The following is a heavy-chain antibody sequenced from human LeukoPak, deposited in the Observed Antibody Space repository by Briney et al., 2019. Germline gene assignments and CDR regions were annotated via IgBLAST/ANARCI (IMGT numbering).Heavy chain of an antibody. V-gene: IGHV1-18*01. CDR1: GGTFSSYA. D-gene: IGHD1-26*01. CDR3: ARDPYSGSYGSPVHRLNWFDP. J-gene: IGHJ5*02. CDR2: ISAYNGNT. Sequence: ASVKVSCKASGGTFSSYAISWVQQAPGQGLGWMGWISAYNGNTNYAQKLQGRVTMTTDTSTSTAYMELRSLRSDDTAVYYCARDPYSGSYGSPVHRLNWFDPWGQGTLVTVSS.